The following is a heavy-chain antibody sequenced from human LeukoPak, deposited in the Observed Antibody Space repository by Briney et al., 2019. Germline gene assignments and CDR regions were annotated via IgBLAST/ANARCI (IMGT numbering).Heavy chain of an antibody. CDR2: VYNSGTT. Sequence: KPSETLSLTCTVSGVSIGSHYWSWIRQSPGKGLEWIGCVYNSGTTVYNPSLTGRVTISVDTSKTQYSLNLRSVTAADAAVYYCARIAYRGQGILVTVSS. CDR1: GVSIGSHY. J-gene: IGHJ4*02. CDR3: ARIAY. V-gene: IGHV4-59*11.